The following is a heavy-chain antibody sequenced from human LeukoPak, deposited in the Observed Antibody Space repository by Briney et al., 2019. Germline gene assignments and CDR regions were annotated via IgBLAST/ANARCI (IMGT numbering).Heavy chain of an antibody. J-gene: IGHJ3*02. Sequence: SEALSLTCTVSGGSISSYYWSWIRQPPGKGLEWIGYIYYSGSTNYNPSLKSRVTISVDTSKNQFSLKLSSVTAADTAVYYCASSSSSLVDAFDIWGQGTMVTVSS. CDR2: IYYSGST. D-gene: IGHD6-6*01. CDR1: GGSISSYY. V-gene: IGHV4-59*01. CDR3: ASSSSSLVDAFDI.